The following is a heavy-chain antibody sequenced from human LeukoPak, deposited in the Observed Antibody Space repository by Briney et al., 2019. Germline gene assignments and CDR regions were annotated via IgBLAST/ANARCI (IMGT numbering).Heavy chain of an antibody. CDR1: GGSFSGCY. CDR2: INHSGST. V-gene: IGHV4-34*01. J-gene: IGHJ4*02. Sequence: PSETLSLTCAVYGGSFSGCYWSWIRQPPGKGLEWIGEINHSGSTNYNPSLKSRVTISVDTSKNQFSLKLSSVTAADTAVYYCARGSRYLVYYFDYWGQGTLVTVSS. CDR3: ARGSRYLVYYFDY. D-gene: IGHD3-9*01.